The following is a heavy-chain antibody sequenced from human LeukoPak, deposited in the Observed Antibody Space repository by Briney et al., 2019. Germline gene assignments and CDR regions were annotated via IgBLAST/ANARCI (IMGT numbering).Heavy chain of an antibody. Sequence: SVKVSCKASGGTFSSYAISWVRQVPGQGLEWMGRIIPIFGTANYAQKFQGRVTITTDESTSTAYMEPSSLRSEDTAVYYCARDLYSSGWYLRFDYWGQGTLVTVSS. V-gene: IGHV1-69*05. J-gene: IGHJ4*02. CDR1: GGTFSSYA. D-gene: IGHD6-19*01. CDR3: ARDLYSSGWYLRFDY. CDR2: IIPIFGTA.